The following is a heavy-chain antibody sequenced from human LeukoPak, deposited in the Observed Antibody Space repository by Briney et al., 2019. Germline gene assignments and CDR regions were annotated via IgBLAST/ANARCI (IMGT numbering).Heavy chain of an antibody. V-gene: IGHV4-4*07. D-gene: IGHD4-23*01. Sequence: PSETLSLTCTVSGGSISDSYWCWMRQSAGKGLEWIGRVYRSGSTNYNPSLKSRVVISVDTSKNQFSLNLASVTAADTAVYFCARGETLDETPPGWAYFSHWGPGTLVTVSS. CDR1: GGSISDSY. J-gene: IGHJ1*01. CDR3: ARGETLDETPPGWAYFSH. CDR2: VYRSGST.